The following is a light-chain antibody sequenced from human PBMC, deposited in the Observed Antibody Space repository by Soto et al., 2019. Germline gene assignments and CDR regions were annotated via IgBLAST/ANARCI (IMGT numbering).Light chain of an antibody. CDR1: QSISSW. J-gene: IGKJ1*01. V-gene: IGKV1-5*01. Sequence: DIQMTQSPSNLSASVGDRVTITCRASQSISSWLAWYQQKQGKDPKLLIYDAYSLESGVPSRFSGSGSGTEFTLTISSLQPDDFATYYCQQYSHYPWTFGQGNKVDIK. CDR3: QQYSHYPWT. CDR2: DAY.